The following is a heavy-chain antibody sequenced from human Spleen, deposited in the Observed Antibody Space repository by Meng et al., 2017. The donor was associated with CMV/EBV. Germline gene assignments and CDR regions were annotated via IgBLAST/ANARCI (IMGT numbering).Heavy chain of an antibody. D-gene: IGHD3-3*01. CDR3: AKDTSTTYYDFWSGFYP. V-gene: IGHV3-23*01. CDR2: ITGSGGAT. CDR1: GFTFRNCA. Sequence: GESLKISCVASGFTFRNCAMSWVRQTPGKGLEWVSGITGSGGATYYADFVEGRFTISRDNSRNMVYLQMNSLRADDTAVYYCAKDTSTTYYDFWSGFYPWGQGTLVTVSS. J-gene: IGHJ4*02.